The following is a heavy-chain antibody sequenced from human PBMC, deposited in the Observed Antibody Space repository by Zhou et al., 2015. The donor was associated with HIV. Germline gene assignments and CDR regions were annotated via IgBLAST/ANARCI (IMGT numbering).Heavy chain of an antibody. CDR2: IGDDNGDTNYGDT. D-gene: IGHD3-10*01. J-gene: IGHJ3*01. V-gene: IGHV1-18*01. CDR1: GYTFTNYG. Sequence: QVQLVQSGAEVKKPGASVKVSCEASGYTFTNYGISWVRQAPGQGLEWMGWIGDDNGDTNYGDTNYAQKFQGRVTLTADTSTSTVYMELRNLRSDDTAVYFCARDNRPLTHYYGPGKTASDLWGQGTTVIVSA. CDR3: ARDNRPLTHYYGPGKTASDL.